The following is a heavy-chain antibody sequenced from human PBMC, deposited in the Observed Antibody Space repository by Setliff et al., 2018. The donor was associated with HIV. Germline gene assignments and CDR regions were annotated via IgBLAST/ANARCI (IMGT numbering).Heavy chain of an antibody. CDR3: ARHMGRAYYDYAGGSYRRGDAFDI. V-gene: IGHV4-59*08. Sequence: SETLSLTCTVSGRSISSYYWSWIRQPPGKGLEWIGYIYYRGSPNYNPSLKSRVTISVDTSKNQFSLKLSSVTAADTAVYYCARHMGRAYYDYAGGSYRRGDAFDIWGLGTMVTVSS. J-gene: IGHJ3*02. D-gene: IGHD3-16*02. CDR2: IYYRGSP. CDR1: GRSISSYY.